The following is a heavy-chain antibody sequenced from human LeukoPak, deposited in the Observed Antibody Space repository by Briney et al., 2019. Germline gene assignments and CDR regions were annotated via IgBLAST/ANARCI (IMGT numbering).Heavy chain of an antibody. CDR2: INHSGST. V-gene: IGHV4-34*01. J-gene: IGHJ2*01. D-gene: IGHD4-17*01. CDR1: GGSFSGYY. Sequence: SETLSLTCAVYGGSFSGYYWSWIRQPPGKGLEWIGEINHSGSTKYNPSLKSRVTISGDTSKNQFSLKLSSVTAADTAVYYCARATTVTDWYFDLWGRGTLVAVSS. CDR3: ARATTVTDWYFDL.